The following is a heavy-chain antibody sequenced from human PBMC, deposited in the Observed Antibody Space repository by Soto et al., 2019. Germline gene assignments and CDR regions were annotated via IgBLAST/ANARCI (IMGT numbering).Heavy chain of an antibody. CDR3: AKDRGAVAFPDDAFDI. V-gene: IGHV3-9*01. D-gene: IGHD6-19*01. Sequence: EVQLVESGGGLVQPGRSLRLSCAASGFTFDDYAMHWVRQAPGKGLEWVSGISWTSGSIGYADSVKGRFTISRDNAKNSLYLQTNSLRAEDTALYYCAKDRGAVAFPDDAFDIWVQGTMVTVSS. CDR2: ISWTSGSI. J-gene: IGHJ3*02. CDR1: GFTFDDYA.